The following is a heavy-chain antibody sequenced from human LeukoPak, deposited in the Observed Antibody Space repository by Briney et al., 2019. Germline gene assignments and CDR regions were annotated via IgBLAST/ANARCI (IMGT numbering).Heavy chain of an antibody. V-gene: IGHV4-34*01. CDR2: INHSGST. D-gene: IGHD3-10*01. CDR1: GVSFSGYY. Sequence: SETLSLTCAVYGVSFSGYYWSWIRQPPGKGLEWIGEINHSGSTNYNPSLKSRVTISVDTSKNQFSLKLSSVTAADTAVYYCASALWFGGSSFDYWGQATLVTVSS. CDR3: ASALWFGGSSFDY. J-gene: IGHJ4*02.